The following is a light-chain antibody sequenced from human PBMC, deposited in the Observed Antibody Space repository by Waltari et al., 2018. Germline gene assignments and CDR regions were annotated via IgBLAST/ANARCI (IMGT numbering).Light chain of an antibody. Sequence: HSALTQPASVSGSPGQSIILSCTGTSRAIRNYNLLSWYQQHPDKAPQLIILQATKRPADISNRLSGSKSGNTASLTISEVQAEDEADYYCCYYSGSVTLVLGGGTKLTVL. CDR1: SRAIRNYNL. CDR3: CYYSGSVTLV. V-gene: IGLV2-23*01. CDR2: QAT. J-gene: IGLJ3*02.